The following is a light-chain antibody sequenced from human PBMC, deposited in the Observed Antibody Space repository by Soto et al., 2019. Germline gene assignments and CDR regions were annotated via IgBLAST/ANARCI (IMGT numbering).Light chain of an antibody. CDR2: EVT. V-gene: IGLV2-8*01. Sequence: QSALTQPPSASGSPGQSVTISCTGTSSDIGGYDHVSWYQQHPGKAPKVMIYEVTKRPSGVPDRFSGSKAGNTASLAISGLQAEDEADYYCQSFDKYLSAVVFGGGTKLTVL. J-gene: IGLJ2*01. CDR1: SSDIGGYDH. CDR3: QSFDKYLSAVV.